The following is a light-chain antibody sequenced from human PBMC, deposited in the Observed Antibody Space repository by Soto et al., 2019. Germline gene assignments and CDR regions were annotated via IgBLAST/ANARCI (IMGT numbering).Light chain of an antibody. CDR1: QDIRND. CDR2: AAS. Sequence: AIKMTQSPSSLSASVGDRVTITCRASQDIRNDLGWYQQKPGQAPNLLIFAASTLQTGVPSRFSDSGSGTDFTLTISSLHPEDFATYYCLQAYNYPFTFGPGTKVHI. CDR3: LQAYNYPFT. V-gene: IGKV1-6*01. J-gene: IGKJ3*01.